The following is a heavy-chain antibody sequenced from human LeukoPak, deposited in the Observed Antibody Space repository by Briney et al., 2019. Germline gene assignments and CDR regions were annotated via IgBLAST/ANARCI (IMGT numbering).Heavy chain of an antibody. J-gene: IGHJ4*02. Sequence: GESLRLSCAASGFTFTTYWMSWVRQAPGKGLEWVANIKQDGTEKYYVDSVKGRFTISRDNAKNSLYLQMNSLRVEDTAVYYCATGPYCSSTSCHAFPSYFDYWGQGTLVTVSS. CDR3: ATGPYCSSTSCHAFPSYFDY. CDR1: GFTFTTYW. V-gene: IGHV3-7*01. D-gene: IGHD2-2*01. CDR2: IKQDGTEK.